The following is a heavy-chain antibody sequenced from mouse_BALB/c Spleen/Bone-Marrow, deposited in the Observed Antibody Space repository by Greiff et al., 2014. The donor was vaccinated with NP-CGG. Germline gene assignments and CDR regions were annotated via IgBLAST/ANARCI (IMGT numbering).Heavy chain of an antibody. CDR3: ARNAYYAMDY. J-gene: IGHJ4*01. V-gene: IGHV4-1*02. CDR1: GFDFSRYW. CDR2: INPDSSTI. Sequence: EVKLMESGGGLVQPGGSLKLSCAASGFDFSRYWMSWVRQAPGKGLEWIGEINPDSSTINYTPPLKDKFIISRDNAKNTLYLQMSKVRSEDTALYYCARNAYYAMDYWGQGTSVTVSS.